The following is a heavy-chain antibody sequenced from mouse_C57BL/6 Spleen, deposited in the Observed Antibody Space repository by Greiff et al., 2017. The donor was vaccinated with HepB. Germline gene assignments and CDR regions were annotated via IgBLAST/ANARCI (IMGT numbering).Heavy chain of an antibody. V-gene: IGHV1-64*01. CDR1: GYTFTSYW. D-gene: IGHD2-4*01. CDR2: IHPNSGST. Sequence: QVQLQQPGAELVKPGASVKLSCKASGYTFTSYWMHWVKQRPGQGLEWIGMIHPNSGSTNYNEKFKSKATLTVDKSSSTAYMQLSSLTSEDSAVYYCARQDYDKDYYFDYWGQGTTLTVSS. CDR3: ARQDYDKDYYFDY. J-gene: IGHJ2*01.